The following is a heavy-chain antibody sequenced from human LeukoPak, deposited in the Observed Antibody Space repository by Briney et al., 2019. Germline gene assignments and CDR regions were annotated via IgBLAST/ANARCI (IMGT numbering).Heavy chain of an antibody. CDR1: GFTFSSYS. J-gene: IGHJ5*02. V-gene: IGHV3-21*01. Sequence: PGGSLRLSCAASGFTFSSYSMNWVRQAPGKGLEWVSSISSSSSYIYYADSVKGRFTISRDNAKNSLYLQMNSLRAEDTAVYYCARGIPVGWFGVPFDPWGQGTLVTVSS. CDR3: ARGIPVGWFGVPFDP. CDR2: ISSSSSYI. D-gene: IGHD3-10*01.